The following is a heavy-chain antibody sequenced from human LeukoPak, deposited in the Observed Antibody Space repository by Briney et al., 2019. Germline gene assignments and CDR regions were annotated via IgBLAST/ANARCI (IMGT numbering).Heavy chain of an antibody. CDR1: GFTFDDYA. CDR2: VSGDASST. Sequence: PGGSLRLSCATSGFTFDDYAMHWVRQTPGKGLEWVSLVSGDASSTYYADSVKGRLTISRDNSKNSLYLQMNSLRTEDTALYYCAKGMASSSYYFDYWGQGTLVTVSS. J-gene: IGHJ4*02. CDR3: AKGMASSSYYFDY. D-gene: IGHD6-6*01. V-gene: IGHV3-43*02.